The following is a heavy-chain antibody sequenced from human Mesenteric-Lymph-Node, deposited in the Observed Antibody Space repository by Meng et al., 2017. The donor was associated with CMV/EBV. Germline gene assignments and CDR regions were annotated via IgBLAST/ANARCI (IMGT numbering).Heavy chain of an antibody. CDR2: ISGSGGST. V-gene: IGHV3-23*01. Sequence: GGSLRLSCAASGFTFSSYAMHWVRQAPGKGLEWVSAISGSGGSTYYADSVKGRFTISRDNSKNTLYLQMNSLRAEDTAVYYCAKDHYYYDSSGCDPWGQGTLVTVSS. CDR3: AKDHYYYDSSGCDP. CDR1: GFTFSSYA. J-gene: IGHJ5*02. D-gene: IGHD3-22*01.